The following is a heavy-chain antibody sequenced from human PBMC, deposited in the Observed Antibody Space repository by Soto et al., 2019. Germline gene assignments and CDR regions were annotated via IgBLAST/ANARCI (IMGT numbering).Heavy chain of an antibody. CDR1: GFTFSSYP. V-gene: IGHV3-30-3*01. D-gene: IGHD3-10*01. J-gene: IGHJ1*01. CDR2: ISYNGNNI. CDR3: ARANFGLGTYLSEYFQH. Sequence: QVQLVESGGGVVQSGRSLRLSCAASGFTFSSYPMHWVRQAPGKGLEWVAVISYNGNNIYYADSVKGRFTISRENSRTTLYLQMNSLRTEDTAVYFCARANFGLGTYLSEYFQHWGQGTLVTVSS.